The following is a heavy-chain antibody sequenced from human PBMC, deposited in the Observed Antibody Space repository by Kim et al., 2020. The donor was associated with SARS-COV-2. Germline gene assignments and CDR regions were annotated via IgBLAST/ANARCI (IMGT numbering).Heavy chain of an antibody. V-gene: IGHV4-31*03. CDR2: IYYSGST. J-gene: IGHJ5*02. CDR1: GGSISRGGYY. D-gene: IGHD2-2*01. Sequence: SETLSLTCTVSGGSISRGGYYWSWIRQHPGKGLEWIGSIYYSGSTYYNPSLESRVTISVDTSKNHFSLKLSSVTAADTAVYYCARGTNTWPNFNWFDPWGQGTLVTVSS. CDR3: ARGTNTWPNFNWFDP.